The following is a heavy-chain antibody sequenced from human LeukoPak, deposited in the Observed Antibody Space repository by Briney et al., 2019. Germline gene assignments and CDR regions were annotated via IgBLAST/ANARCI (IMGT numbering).Heavy chain of an antibody. CDR1: GFTVSSNE. V-gene: IGHV3-38-3*01. CDR2: ISGGST. D-gene: IGHD2-8*01. CDR3: ASLVYFYYFDY. Sequence: GGSLRLSCAASGFTVSSNEMSWVRQAPGKGLEWVSSISGGSTYYADSRKGRFTISRDNSKNTLHLQMNSLRAEDTAVYYCASLVYFYYFDYWGQGTLVTVSS. J-gene: IGHJ4*02.